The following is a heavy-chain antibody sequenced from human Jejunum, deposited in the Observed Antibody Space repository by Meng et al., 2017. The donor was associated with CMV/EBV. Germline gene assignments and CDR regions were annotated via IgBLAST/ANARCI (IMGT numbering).Heavy chain of an antibody. CDR2: ISPSSNYI. D-gene: IGHD2/OR15-2a*01. V-gene: IGHV3-21*01. Sequence: ASGFTFSTYTMNWVRRDPGKGLGWVSSISPSSNYIYYADSVKGRFTISRDNAKNSLYLEMNSLRADDTAVYYCARESMARNYFDYWGQGTLVTVSS. J-gene: IGHJ4*02. CDR3: ARESMARNYFDY. CDR1: GFTFSTYT.